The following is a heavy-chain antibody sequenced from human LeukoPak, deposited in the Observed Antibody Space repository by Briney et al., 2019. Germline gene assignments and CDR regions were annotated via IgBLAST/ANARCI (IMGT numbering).Heavy chain of an antibody. D-gene: IGHD3-22*01. V-gene: IGHV3-23*01. CDR1: GFTFSSYA. CDR2: ISGSGGST. CDR3: AKAQGGYPHSLDWYFDL. J-gene: IGHJ2*01. Sequence: GGSLRLSCAASGFTFSSYAMSWVRQAPGKGLEWVSAISGSGGSTYYADSVKGRFTISRDNSKNTLYLQMNSLRAEDTAVYYCAKAQGGYPHSLDWYFDLWGRGTLVTVSS.